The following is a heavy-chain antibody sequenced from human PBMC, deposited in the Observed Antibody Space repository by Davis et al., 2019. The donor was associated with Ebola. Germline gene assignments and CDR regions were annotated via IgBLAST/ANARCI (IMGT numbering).Heavy chain of an antibody. Sequence: SETLSLTCTVSGGSVSSGSYYWSWIRQPPGKGLEWIGYIYYSGNTNYNPSLKSRVTISVDTPKNQFSLKLSSVTAADTAVYYCARVATEIHDAFDIWGQGTMVTVSS. CDR1: GGSVSSGSYY. V-gene: IGHV4-61*01. CDR3: ARVATEIHDAFDI. J-gene: IGHJ3*02. D-gene: IGHD5-12*01. CDR2: IYYSGNT.